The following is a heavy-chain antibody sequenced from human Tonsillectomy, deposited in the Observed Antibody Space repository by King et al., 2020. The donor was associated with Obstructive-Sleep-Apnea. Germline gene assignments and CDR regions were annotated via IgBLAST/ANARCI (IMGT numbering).Heavy chain of an antibody. J-gene: IGHJ4*02. D-gene: IGHD3-16*01. V-gene: IGHV1-46*01. CDR2: FNPNGCST. Sequence: QLVQSGAEVKKPGASVKVSCKASGYTFTSYYMHWVRQAPEQGLEGMGLFNPNGCSTSYEQKFEGRVSVTRDTSTSAVYMELSSLKSEDTAVYYCARDGGYDGFDYWGQGTLVTVSS. CDR3: ARDGGYDGFDY. CDR1: GYTFTSYY.